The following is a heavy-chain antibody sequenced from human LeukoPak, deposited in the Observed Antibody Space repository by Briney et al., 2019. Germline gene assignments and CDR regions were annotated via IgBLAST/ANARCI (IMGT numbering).Heavy chain of an antibody. D-gene: IGHD6-25*01. CDR2: ICSGGST. CDR1: GFTVSSNY. Sequence: PGGSLRLSCAASGFTVSSNYMSWVRQAPGKGLEWVSVICSGGSTYYADSAKGRFSISRDNSKNTVYLQMTSLRADDTAVYYRARIAARGYWGQGTLVTVSS. J-gene: IGHJ4*02. V-gene: IGHV3-66*01. CDR3: ARIAARGY.